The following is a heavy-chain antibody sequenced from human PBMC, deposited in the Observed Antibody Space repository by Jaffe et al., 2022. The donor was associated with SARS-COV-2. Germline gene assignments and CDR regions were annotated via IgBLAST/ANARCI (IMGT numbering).Heavy chain of an antibody. CDR2: ISWNSGSI. J-gene: IGHJ4*02. CDR1: GFTFDDYA. Sequence: EVQLVESGGGLVQPGRSLRLSCAASGFTFDDYAMHWVRQAPGKGLEWVSGISWNSGSIGYADSVKGRFTISRDNAKNSLYLQMNSLRAEDTALYYCAKAPTHTLLAAAYYFDYWGQGTLVTVSS. V-gene: IGHV3-9*01. CDR3: AKAPTHTLLAAAYYFDY. D-gene: IGHD6-13*01.